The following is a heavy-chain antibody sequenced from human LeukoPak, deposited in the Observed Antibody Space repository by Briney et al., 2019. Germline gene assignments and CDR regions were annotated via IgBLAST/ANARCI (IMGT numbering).Heavy chain of an antibody. CDR2: IKQDGSEK. V-gene: IGHV3-7*01. CDR1: GFTFSNYG. CDR3: ARDYDNFDY. J-gene: IGHJ4*02. D-gene: IGHD3-16*01. Sequence: GGSLRLSCAASGFTFSNYGMHWVRQAPGKGLEWVANIKQDGSEKYYVDSVKGRFTISRDNAENSLYLQMNSLRAEDTAVYYCARDYDNFDYWGQGTLVTVSS.